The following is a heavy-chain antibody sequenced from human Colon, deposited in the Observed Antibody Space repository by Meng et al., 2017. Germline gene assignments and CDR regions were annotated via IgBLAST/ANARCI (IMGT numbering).Heavy chain of an antibody. D-gene: IGHD3-22*01. CDR2: IFYSGRT. V-gene: IGHV4-39*07. CDR1: GDSISGSRYY. CDR3: VRERGSYSGGEFEY. J-gene: IGHJ4*02. Sequence: SETLSLTCNVSGDSISGSRYYWGWIRQSPGKGLEYIATIFYSGRTYYNPSLKIRVTMSVDTTNNQFSLKLSSVTAADTAVYYCVRERGSYSGGEFEYWGQGTLVTVSS.